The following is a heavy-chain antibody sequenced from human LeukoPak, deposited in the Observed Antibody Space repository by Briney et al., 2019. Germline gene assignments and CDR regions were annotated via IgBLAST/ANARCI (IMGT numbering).Heavy chain of an antibody. CDR3: ARSTREVGERYDY. CDR2: IRSKVNSYST. D-gene: IGHD3-10*01. J-gene: IGHJ4*02. V-gene: IGHV3-73*01. Sequence: GGSLRLSYAASGFAFSGSAMHWVRQASGKGLEWVGRIRSKVNSYSTAYAASVSGRFTVSRDDSKNTAYLQMNSLKTEDTAIYYCARSTREVGERYDYWGQGTLVTVSS. CDR1: GFAFSGSA.